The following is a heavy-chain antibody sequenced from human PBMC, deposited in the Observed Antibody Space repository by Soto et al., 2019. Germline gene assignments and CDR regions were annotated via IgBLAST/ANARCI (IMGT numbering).Heavy chain of an antibody. CDR1: GFSISSGYY. J-gene: IGHJ5*02. CDR2: IDHSGYT. D-gene: IGHD3-3*01. V-gene: IGHV4-38-2*01. Sequence: ASETLSLTCAVSGFSISSGYYLVWIRQPPGKVLEWIGNIDHSGYTNYNPSLKSRVTISVDTSKNRFSLRLTSVTAADTAVYYCARVRDWFDPWGQGTLVTVSS. CDR3: ARVRDWFDP.